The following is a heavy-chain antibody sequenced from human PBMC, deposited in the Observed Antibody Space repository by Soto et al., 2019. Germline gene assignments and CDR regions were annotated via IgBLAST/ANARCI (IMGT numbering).Heavy chain of an antibody. CDR2: INHSGST. Sequence: PSETLSLTCAVYGGSFSGYYWSWIRQPPGKGLEWIGEINHSGSTNYNPSLKSRVTISVDTSKNQFSLKLSSVTAADTAVYYCARGRHILTGYYISYSYYGMDVWGQGTTVTVSS. J-gene: IGHJ6*02. CDR1: GGSFSGYY. D-gene: IGHD3-9*01. CDR3: ARGRHILTGYYISYSYYGMDV. V-gene: IGHV4-34*01.